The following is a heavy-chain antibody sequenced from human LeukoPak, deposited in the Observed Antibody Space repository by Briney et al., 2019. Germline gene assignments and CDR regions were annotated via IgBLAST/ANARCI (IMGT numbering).Heavy chain of an antibody. D-gene: IGHD4-17*01. CDR1: GFTFSSYG. J-gene: IGHJ4*02. CDR3: ASEGYGENENYFDY. CDR2: IWYDGSNK. V-gene: IGHV3-33*01. Sequence: GGSLRLFCAASGFTFSSYGMHWVRKAPGKGLEWVAVIWYDGSNKYYADSVKGRFTISRDNYKNTLYLQMNSLRAEDTAVYYCASEGYGENENYFDYWGQGTLVTVSS.